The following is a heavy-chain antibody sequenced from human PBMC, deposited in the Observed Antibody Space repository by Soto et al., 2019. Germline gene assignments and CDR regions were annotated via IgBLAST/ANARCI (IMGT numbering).Heavy chain of an antibody. V-gene: IGHV1-69*04. D-gene: IGHD3-10*01. Sequence: ASVKVSCKASGGTFSSYTISWVRQAPGQGLEWMGRIIPILGIANYAQKFQGRVTITADKSASTAYMELSSLRSEDTAVYYCARDSGENMLSYYYYMDVWGKGTTVTVSS. CDR2: IIPILGIA. J-gene: IGHJ6*03. CDR3: ARDSGENMLSYYYYMDV. CDR1: GGTFSSYT.